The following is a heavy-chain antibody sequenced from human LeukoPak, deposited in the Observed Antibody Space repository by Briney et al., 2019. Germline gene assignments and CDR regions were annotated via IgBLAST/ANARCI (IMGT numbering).Heavy chain of an antibody. D-gene: IGHD1-26*01. CDR3: ARDAWLVGTTNLYYFDY. CDR2: IHPNSGDT. V-gene: IGHV1-2*02. Sequence: ASVKVSCKASEYTFTDYYMHWVRQASGQGLEWRGWIHPNSGDTNYAQKFQGRVTMTRDPSISTAYMALTRLRSDDTAVYYCARDAWLVGTTNLYYFDYWGQGTLVTVSS. J-gene: IGHJ4*02. CDR1: EYTFTDYY.